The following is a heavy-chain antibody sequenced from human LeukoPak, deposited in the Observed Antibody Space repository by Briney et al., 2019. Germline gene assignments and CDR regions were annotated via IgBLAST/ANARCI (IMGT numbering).Heavy chain of an antibody. D-gene: IGHD1-26*01. CDR3: AFLVGAPDYFDY. CDR2: IYYSGST. Sequence: PSETLSLTCTVSGGSISSSSYYWGWIRQPPGKGLEWIGSIYYSGSTYYNPSLKRRVTISVDTSKNQFSLKVNSVTAADTAMYYCAFLVGAPDYFDYWGQGTLVTVSS. CDR1: GGSISSSSYY. V-gene: IGHV4-39*01. J-gene: IGHJ4*02.